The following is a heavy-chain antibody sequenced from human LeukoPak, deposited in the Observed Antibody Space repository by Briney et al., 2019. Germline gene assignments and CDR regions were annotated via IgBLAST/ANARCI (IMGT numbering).Heavy chain of an antibody. D-gene: IGHD6-6*01. Sequence: GGSLRLSCAASGFTFSSYAMSWVRQAPGKGLEWVSGISGSGGITYYADSVKGRFTLSRDNSNNTLYLQMNSLRADDTAVYYCAKVVRLYSSSATLDYWGQGTLVTVSS. CDR3: AKVVRLYSSSATLDY. J-gene: IGHJ4*02. V-gene: IGHV3-23*01. CDR1: GFTFSSYA. CDR2: ISGSGGIT.